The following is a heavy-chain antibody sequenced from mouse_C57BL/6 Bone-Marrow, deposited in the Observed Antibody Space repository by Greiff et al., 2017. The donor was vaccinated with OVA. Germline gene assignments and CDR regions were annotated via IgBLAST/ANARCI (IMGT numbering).Heavy chain of an antibody. V-gene: IGHV3-6*01. CDR3: AKTGSLYYFDY. CDR2: ISYDGSN. Sequence: ESGPGLVKPSQSLSLTCSVTGYSITSGYYWNWIRQFPGNKLEWMGYISYDGSNNYNPSLKNRISITRDTSKNQFFLKLNSVTTEDTVTYYCAKTGSLYYFDYWGQGTTLTVSS. J-gene: IGHJ2*01. CDR1: GYSITSGYY. D-gene: IGHD4-1*01.